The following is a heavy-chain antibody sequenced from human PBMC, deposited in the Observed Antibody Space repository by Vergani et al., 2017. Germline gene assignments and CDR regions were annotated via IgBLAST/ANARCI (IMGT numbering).Heavy chain of an antibody. D-gene: IGHD1-26*01. J-gene: IGHJ5*02. Sequence: QVQLVESGGGVVQPGRSLRLSCAASGFTFSSYGMHWVRQAPGKGLEWVAVISYDGSNKYYADSVKGRFTISRDNSKNTLYLQMNSLRAEDTAVYYCAKVRVGAPIWFDPWGQGTLVTVSS. CDR2: ISYDGSNK. CDR1: GFTFSSYG. CDR3: AKVRVGAPIWFDP. V-gene: IGHV3-30*18.